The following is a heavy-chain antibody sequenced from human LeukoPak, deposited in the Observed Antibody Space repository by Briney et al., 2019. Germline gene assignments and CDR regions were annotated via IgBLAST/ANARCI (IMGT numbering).Heavy chain of an antibody. CDR3: ARGSVICSSTSCPNNWFDP. CDR2: INHSGST. CDR1: GGSFSGYY. V-gene: IGHV4-34*01. J-gene: IGHJ5*02. D-gene: IGHD2-2*01. Sequence: SETLSLTCAVYGGSFSGYYWSWIRQPPGKGLEWIGEINHSGSTNYNPSLKSRVTISVDMSKNQFSLKLSSVTAADTAVYYCARGSVICSSTSCPNNWFDPWGQGTLVTVSS.